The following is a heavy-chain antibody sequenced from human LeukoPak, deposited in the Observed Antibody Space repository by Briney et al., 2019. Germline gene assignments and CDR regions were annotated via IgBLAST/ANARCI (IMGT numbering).Heavy chain of an antibody. CDR2: ISSSSSTI. J-gene: IGHJ6*03. D-gene: IGHD3-3*02. V-gene: IGHV3-48*01. CDR3: ARDSKNYYYYMDV. CDR1: GFTFSSYS. Sequence: GGSLRLSCAASGFTFSSYSMNWVRQAPGKGLEWVSYISSSSSTIYYADSVKGRFTISRDNAKNSLYLQVNSLRAEDTAVYYCARDSKNYYYYMDVWGKGTTVTVSS.